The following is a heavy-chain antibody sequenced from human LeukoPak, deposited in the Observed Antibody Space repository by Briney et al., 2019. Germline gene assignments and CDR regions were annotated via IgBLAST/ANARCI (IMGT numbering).Heavy chain of an antibody. V-gene: IGHV4-39*07. J-gene: IGHJ3*02. D-gene: IGHD4/OR15-4a*01. Sequence: SETLSLTCTVSGDSITSSTSYWGWIRQPPGKGLEWIGSIYATGSTYYKSSLKSRVTISIDTSRNHFSLKLSSVTAADTAVYYCARDREGYGAVRNAFDIWGQGTMVTVSS. CDR1: GDSITSSTSY. CDR2: IYATGST. CDR3: ARDREGYGAVRNAFDI.